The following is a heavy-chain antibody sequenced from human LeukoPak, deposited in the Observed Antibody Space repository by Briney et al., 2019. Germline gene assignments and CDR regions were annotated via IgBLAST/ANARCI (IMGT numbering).Heavy chain of an antibody. J-gene: IGHJ6*03. V-gene: IGHV3-7*01. CDR3: VRGMDV. Sequence: GGSLRLSCAASGFTFNTYWMTWVRQAPGKGLEWVAHIKQDGSDKRYVDSVKGRFTISKDNAKNSLYLQVNSLRAEDTAVYYWVRGMDVWGKGTTVTVSS. CDR1: GFTFNTYW. CDR2: IKQDGSDK.